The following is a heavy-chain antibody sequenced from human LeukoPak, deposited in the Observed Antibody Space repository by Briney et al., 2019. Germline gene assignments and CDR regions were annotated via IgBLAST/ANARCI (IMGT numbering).Heavy chain of an antibody. CDR3: ARDRPSGYYFDF. J-gene: IGHJ4*02. D-gene: IGHD3-10*01. CDR2: IIPIFGTA. V-gene: IGHV1-69*05. Sequence: SVKVSCKASGGTFSSYAISWVRQAPGQGLEWMGRIIPIFGTANYAQKFQGRVTITTDESTSTAYMELSSLRSEDTAVYYCARDRPSGYYFDFWGQGTLVTVSS. CDR1: GGTFSSYA.